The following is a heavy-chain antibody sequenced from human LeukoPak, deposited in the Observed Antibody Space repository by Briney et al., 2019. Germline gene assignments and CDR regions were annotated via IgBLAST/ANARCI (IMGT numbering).Heavy chain of an antibody. Sequence: SETLSLTCSVSGYSISSGFHWAWIRQPPGKGLEWIGSIHHSGKTYYNPFLMSRVTFSVDTSKNQLSLKLTSVIAADTAVYYCAREVVVITTGLDYWGRGTLVTVSS. V-gene: IGHV4-38-2*02. CDR1: GYSISSGFH. J-gene: IGHJ4*02. CDR2: IHHSGKT. D-gene: IGHD3-22*01. CDR3: AREVVVITTGLDY.